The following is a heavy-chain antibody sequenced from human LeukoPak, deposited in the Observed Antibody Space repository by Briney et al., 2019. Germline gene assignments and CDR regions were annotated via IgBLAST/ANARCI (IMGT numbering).Heavy chain of an antibody. D-gene: IGHD6-13*01. Sequence: SETLSLTCTVSGGSISSYYWSWIRQPPGKGLEWIGYIYYSGSPNYNPSLKSRVTISVDTSKNQFSLKLSSVTAADTAVYYCARFIPDRAAGIAFDIWGQGTMVTVSS. J-gene: IGHJ3*02. CDR1: GGSISSYY. CDR2: IYYSGSP. CDR3: ARFIPDRAAGIAFDI. V-gene: IGHV4-59*01.